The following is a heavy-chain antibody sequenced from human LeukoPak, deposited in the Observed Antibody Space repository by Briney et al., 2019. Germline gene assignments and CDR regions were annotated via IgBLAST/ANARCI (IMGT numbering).Heavy chain of an antibody. V-gene: IGHV4-59*01. Sequence: PETLSLTCTVSGGSISSYYWSWIRQPPGKGLEWIGYIYYSGSTNYNPSLKSRVTISVDTSKNQFSLKLSSVTAADTAVYYCARGPITIFGVVIIQDGMDVWGQGTTVTVSS. J-gene: IGHJ6*02. CDR3: ARGPITIFGVVIIQDGMDV. CDR2: IYYSGST. CDR1: GGSISSYY. D-gene: IGHD3-3*01.